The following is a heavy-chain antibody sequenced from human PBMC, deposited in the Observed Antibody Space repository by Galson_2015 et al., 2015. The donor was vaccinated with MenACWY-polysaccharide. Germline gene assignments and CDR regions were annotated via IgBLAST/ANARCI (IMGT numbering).Heavy chain of an antibody. CDR1: GFDFSSYA. CDR3: AKLQCTGGSCYAPC. Sequence: SLRLSCAASGFDFSSYAMSWVRRAPGKGLEWVSAIGATGADTYYADSVRRRFTISRDNSENTLYLQMNSLRAEDTALYYCAKLQCTGGSCYAPCWGQGTLVTVSS. V-gene: IGHV3-23*01. CDR2: IGATGADT. J-gene: IGHJ4*02. D-gene: IGHD2-15*01.